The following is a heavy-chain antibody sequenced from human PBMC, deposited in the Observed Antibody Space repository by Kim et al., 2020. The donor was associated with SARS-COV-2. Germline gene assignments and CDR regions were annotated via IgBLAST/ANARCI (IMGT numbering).Heavy chain of an antibody. CDR2: ITTNTGNP. CDR1: GYTFTSYR. J-gene: IGHJ4*02. V-gene: IGHV7-4-1*02. CDR3: ASGPYYYDNSGHYYFDS. D-gene: IGHD3-22*01. Sequence: ASVKVSCKASGYTFTSYRLNWVRQAPGQGLEWMGWITTNTGNPTYAQGFTGQFVFSLDTSVSTAYLQISSLKAEDTAVYYCASGPYYYDNSGHYYFDSWGKGTPVTVSS.